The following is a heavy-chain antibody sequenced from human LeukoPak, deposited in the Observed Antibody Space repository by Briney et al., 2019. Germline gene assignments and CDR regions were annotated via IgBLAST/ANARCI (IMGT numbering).Heavy chain of an antibody. J-gene: IGHJ4*02. CDR1: GFTFSSYA. CDR2: ISSSSSYI. V-gene: IGHV3-21*01. D-gene: IGHD4-11*01. Sequence: GGSLRLSCAASGFTFSSYAMSWVRQAPGKGLEWVSSISSSSSYIYYADSVKGRFTISRDNAKNSLYLQMNSLRAEDTAVYYCASCCYSNYVGERDYWGQGTLVTVSS. CDR3: ASCCYSNYVGERDY.